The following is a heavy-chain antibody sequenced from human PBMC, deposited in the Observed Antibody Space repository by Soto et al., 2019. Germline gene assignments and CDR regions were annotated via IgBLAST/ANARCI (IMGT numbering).Heavy chain of an antibody. CDR3: ARHVYYDVLKKNY. D-gene: IGHD3-9*01. CDR1: GYKFANYR. CDR2: IYPGNSDT. J-gene: IGHJ4*02. V-gene: IGHV5-51*01. Sequence: GESLQISCKGSGYKFANYRIGWVRQMPGKGLEWMGIIYPGNSDTRYSPSFQGQVTISADTSISTAYLEWSSLKASDTAIYYCARHVYYDVLKKNYWGQGTLVTVSS.